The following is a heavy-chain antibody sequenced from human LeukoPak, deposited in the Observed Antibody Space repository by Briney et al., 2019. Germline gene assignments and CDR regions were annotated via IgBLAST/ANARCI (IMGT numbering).Heavy chain of an antibody. V-gene: IGHV3-30*18. CDR3: AKDQSQ. CDR1: GFTFSGYV. J-gene: IGHJ4*02. Sequence: RSLRLSCAVSGFTFSGYVMHWVRQAPGKGLEWVAVISIDGNNKYYGDSVKGRFTISRDNSKNTLYLQINSLRPEDTAVYYCAKDQSQWGQGTLVSVSS. CDR2: ISIDGNNK.